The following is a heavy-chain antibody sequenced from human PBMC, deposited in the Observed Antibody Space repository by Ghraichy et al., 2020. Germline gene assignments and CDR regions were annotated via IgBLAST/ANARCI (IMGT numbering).Heavy chain of an antibody. Sequence: GGSLRLSCAASGFTFSSYSMNWVRQAPGKGLEWVSSISSSSSYIYYADSVKGRFTISRDNAKNSLYLQMNSLRAEDTAVYYCARGDPFWSGYSPQHYYGMDVWGQGTTVTVSS. CDR2: ISSSSSYI. CDR1: GFTFSSYS. D-gene: IGHD3-3*01. CDR3: ARGDPFWSGYSPQHYYGMDV. J-gene: IGHJ6*02. V-gene: IGHV3-21*01.